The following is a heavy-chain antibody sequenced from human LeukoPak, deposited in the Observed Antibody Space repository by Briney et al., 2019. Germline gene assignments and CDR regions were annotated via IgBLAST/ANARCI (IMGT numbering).Heavy chain of an antibody. Sequence: AGSLRLSCAASGFTFSSYWMSWVRQAPGKGLEWVANIKQDGSEKYYVDSVKGRFNISRDNAKNSLYLQMNRPRAEDTAVYYCARGQGYDFWSGYFDCWGQGTLVTVSS. CDR1: GFTFSSYW. J-gene: IGHJ4*02. CDR3: ARGQGYDFWSGYFDC. V-gene: IGHV3-7*01. CDR2: IKQDGSEK. D-gene: IGHD3-3*01.